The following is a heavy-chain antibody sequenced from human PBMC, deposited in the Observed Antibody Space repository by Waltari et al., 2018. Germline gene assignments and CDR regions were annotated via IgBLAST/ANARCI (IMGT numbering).Heavy chain of an antibody. CDR1: GYSFASFH. D-gene: IGHD3-3*01. CDR2: IFPGDTDI. J-gene: IGHJ4*02. CDR3: ARSSVFGVISSFDS. V-gene: IGHV5-51*01. Sequence: EVQLVQSGAEVKKPGESLTISCETSGYSFASFHIGWVGQMPGRGLEWMGLIFPGDTDITYGPPFAGQVTIAADVSINTAYLQLSSLKASDSGIYYCARSSVFGVISSFDSWGQGTKVTVSS.